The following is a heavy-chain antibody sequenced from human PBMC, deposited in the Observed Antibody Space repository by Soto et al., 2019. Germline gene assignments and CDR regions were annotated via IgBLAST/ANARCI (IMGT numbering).Heavy chain of an antibody. V-gene: IGHV1-69*01. CDR1: GGTFSIYT. CDR2: SA. Sequence: QVQLVQSGAEVKKPGSSVKVSCKASGGTFSIYTISWVRQAPGQGLEWMGGSANSAQKFHGRLTVTADESTSTVYLELSSLTSEDTAVYYFASEGPPDIAWFDPWGQGTRVSVSS. D-gene: IGHD2-15*01. J-gene: IGHJ5*02. CDR3: ASEGPPDIAWFDP.